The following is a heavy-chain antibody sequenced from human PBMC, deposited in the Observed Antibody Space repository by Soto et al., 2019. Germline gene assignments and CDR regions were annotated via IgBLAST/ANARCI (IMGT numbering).Heavy chain of an antibody. Sequence: PGGARQRILSGYGYNLGGCGILWRRQMTGKDLEWFAFISPGASATRYSPSFLGQVTLSADKSINTAYLQWNSLKASDTAMYYCARLYFSGSSSYPYNRSICQHVCGK. J-gene: IGHJ6*03. V-gene: IGHV5-51*01. CDR3: ARLYFSGSSSYPYNRSICQHV. CDR2: ISPGASAT. CDR1: GYNLGGCG. D-gene: IGHD2-2*01.